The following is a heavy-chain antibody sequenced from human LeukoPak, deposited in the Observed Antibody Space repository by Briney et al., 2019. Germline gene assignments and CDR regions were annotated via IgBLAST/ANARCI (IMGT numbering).Heavy chain of an antibody. CDR1: EFSVGSNY. D-gene: IGHD3-22*01. J-gene: IGHJ4*02. CDR3: AKGFDSSGYLGFDY. V-gene: IGHV3-23*01. Sequence: GGSLRLSCAASEFSVGSNYMTWVRQAPGKGLEWVSAISGSGGSTYYADSVKGRFTISRDNSKNTLYLQMNSLRAEDTAVYYCAKGFDSSGYLGFDYWGQGTLVTVSS. CDR2: ISGSGGST.